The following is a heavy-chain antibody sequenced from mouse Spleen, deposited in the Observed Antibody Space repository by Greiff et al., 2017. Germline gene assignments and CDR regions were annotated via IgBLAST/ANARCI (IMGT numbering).Heavy chain of an antibody. CDR1: GFTFSDYG. CDR3: ARGGLWFAF. Sequence: EVKLMESGGGLVKPGGSLKLSCAASGFTFSDYGMHWVRQAPEKGLEWVAYISRGSSTTYYADTVKGRFTISRDNAKNTLFLQMTSLRSEDTAMYYCARGGLWFAFWGQGTLVTGSA. CDR2: ISRGSSTT. V-gene: IGHV5-17*01. J-gene: IGHJ3*01. D-gene: IGHD1-1*02.